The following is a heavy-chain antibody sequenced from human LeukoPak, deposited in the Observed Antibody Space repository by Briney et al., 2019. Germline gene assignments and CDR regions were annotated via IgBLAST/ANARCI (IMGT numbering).Heavy chain of an antibody. CDR2: ISSSGSGGNT. V-gene: IGHV3-23*01. J-gene: IGHJ4*02. Sequence: QPGGSLRLSCTASGFICSDYAMSWARQAPGKGLEWVAGISSSGSGGNTYYADSVKGRFTISRDNSKNTLYLQVNSLRAEDTAVYYCAKGGKWDVTPFDYWGQGTLVTVSS. D-gene: IGHD1-26*01. CDR1: GFICSDYA. CDR3: AKGGKWDVTPFDY.